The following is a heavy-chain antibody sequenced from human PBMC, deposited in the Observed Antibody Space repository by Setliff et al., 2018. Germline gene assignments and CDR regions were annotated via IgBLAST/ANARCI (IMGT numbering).Heavy chain of an antibody. D-gene: IGHD2-21*01. CDR1: GGSISTSSY. CDR3: ARFLNPSDGYQNSPGFDF. CDR2: IYYSGTT. V-gene: IGHV4-39*07. J-gene: IGHJ4*02. Sequence: SETLSLTCTVSGGSISTSSYWGWIRQPPGKGLEWIGSIYYSGTTYYNPSLKSRDTISVDTSKNQFSLKMSSMTAADTAVYHCARFLNPSDGYQNSPGFDFWGQGTLVTVSS.